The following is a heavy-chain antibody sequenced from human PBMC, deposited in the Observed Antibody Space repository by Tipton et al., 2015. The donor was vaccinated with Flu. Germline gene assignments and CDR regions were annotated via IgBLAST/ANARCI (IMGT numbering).Heavy chain of an antibody. CDR2: INHSGST. V-gene: IGHV4-34*01. CDR1: GGSFSGYY. D-gene: IGHD6-19*01. J-gene: IGHJ4*02. CDR3: ARGRGAARLMTQIAVAGSFDY. Sequence: TLSLTCAVYGGSFSGYYWSWIRQPPGKGLEWIGEINHSGSTNYNPSLKSRVTISVDTSKNQFSLKLSSVTAADTAVYYCARGRGAARLMTQIAVAGSFDYWGQGTLVTVSS.